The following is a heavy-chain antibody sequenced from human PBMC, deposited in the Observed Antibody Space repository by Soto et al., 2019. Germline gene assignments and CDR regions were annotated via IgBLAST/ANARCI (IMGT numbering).Heavy chain of an antibody. D-gene: IGHD3-22*01. V-gene: IGHV3-48*02. CDR1: GFTFSSYS. J-gene: IGHJ6*02. Sequence: GGSLRLSCAASGFTFSSYSMNWVRQAPGKGLEWVSYISSSSSTIYYADSVKGRFTISRDNAKNSLYLQMNSLRDEDTAVYYCVKDFRRITMIVVVIGTMVGMDVWGQGTTVTVSS. CDR3: VKDFRRITMIVVVIGTMVGMDV. CDR2: ISSSSSTI.